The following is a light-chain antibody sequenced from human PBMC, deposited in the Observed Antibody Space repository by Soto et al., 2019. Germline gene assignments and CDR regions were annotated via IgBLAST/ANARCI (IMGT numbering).Light chain of an antibody. J-gene: IGKJ1*01. CDR2: GAS. CDR1: QSVSSIF. Sequence: EIVFTQAPCPLSLSPRERATLSCRASQSVSSIFLAWYQQTPGQAPRLLIYGASNRATGIPDRFSGSGSGRDFTLTISRLEPEDCAVYYCQQYGSSGTLGQGTKVDIK. CDR3: QQYGSSGT. V-gene: IGKV3-20*01.